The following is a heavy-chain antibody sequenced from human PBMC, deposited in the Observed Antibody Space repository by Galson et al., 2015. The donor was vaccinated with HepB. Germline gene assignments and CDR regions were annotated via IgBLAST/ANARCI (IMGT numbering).Heavy chain of an antibody. Sequence: SVKVSCKASGYTFTSYGISWVRQAPGQGLEWMGWISAYNGNTNYAQKLQGRVTMTTDTSTSTAYMELRSLRSDDTAVYYCARSDCSSTSCYIYPTPLFDYWGQGTLVTVSS. V-gene: IGHV1-18*01. CDR2: ISAYNGNT. CDR3: ARSDCSSTSCYIYPTPLFDY. D-gene: IGHD2-2*02. J-gene: IGHJ4*02. CDR1: GYTFTSYG.